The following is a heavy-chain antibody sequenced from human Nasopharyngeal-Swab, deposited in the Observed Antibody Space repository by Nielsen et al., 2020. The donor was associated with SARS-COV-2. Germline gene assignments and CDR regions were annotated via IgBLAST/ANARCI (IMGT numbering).Heavy chain of an antibody. CDR2: IYHSGST. V-gene: IGHV4-38-2*02. D-gene: IGHD6-6*01. CDR3: AREYSSSSALLDY. J-gene: IGHJ4*02. CDR1: GYSISSGYY. Sequence: SETLSLTCTVSGYSISSGYYWGWIRQPPGKGLEWIGSIYHSGSTNYNPSLKSRVTISVDTSKNQFSLKLSSVTAADTAVYYCAREYSSSSALLDYWGQGTLVTVSS.